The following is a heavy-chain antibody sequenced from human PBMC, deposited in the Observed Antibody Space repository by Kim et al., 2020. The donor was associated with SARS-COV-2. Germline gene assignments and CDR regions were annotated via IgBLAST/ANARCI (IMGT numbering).Heavy chain of an antibody. CDR3: AKVGFKGPDNRHYGMDV. J-gene: IGHJ6*02. V-gene: IGHV3-33*06. D-gene: IGHD1-1*01. Sequence: GGSLRLSCAASGFTFSSYGMHWVRQAPGKGLEWVAVIWYDGSNKYYADSVKGRFTISRDNSKNTLYLQMNSLRAEDTAVYYCAKVGFKGPDNRHYGMDVWGQGTTVTVSS. CDR2: IWYDGSNK. CDR1: GFTFSSYG.